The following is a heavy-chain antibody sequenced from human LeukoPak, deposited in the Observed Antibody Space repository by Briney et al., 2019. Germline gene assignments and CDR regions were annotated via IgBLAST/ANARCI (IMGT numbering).Heavy chain of an antibody. V-gene: IGHV4-59*01. CDR2: IYYSGIT. Sequence: SETLSVTCTVSGDSISSYYWSWIRQPPGKGLEWIGYIYYSGITNYNPSLKSRVTISVDTSKNQFSLKLSSVTAADTAVYYCARDQGQSSAASQRERTSGSGRPPEHAMAHGDSPALPRPLKGSASAPTAFQ. J-gene: IGHJ1*01. CDR3: ARDQGQSSAASQRERTSGSGRPPEHAMAHGDSPALPRPLKGSASAPTAFQ. CDR1: GDSISSYY. D-gene: IGHD6-13*01.